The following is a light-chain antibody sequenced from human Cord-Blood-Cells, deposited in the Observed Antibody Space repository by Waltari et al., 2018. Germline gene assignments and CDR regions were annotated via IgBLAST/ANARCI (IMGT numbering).Light chain of an antibody. Sequence: QSVLTQPPSASGTPGQRVTISCSGRSSNIGSNYVYWYQQLPGTAPKLLIYRNNHRPSGVPARFSGSKSGTSASLAISGLRSEDEADYYCAAWDDSLSGWVFGGGTKLTVL. J-gene: IGLJ3*02. CDR3: AAWDDSLSGWV. V-gene: IGLV1-47*01. CDR1: SSNIGSNY. CDR2: RNN.